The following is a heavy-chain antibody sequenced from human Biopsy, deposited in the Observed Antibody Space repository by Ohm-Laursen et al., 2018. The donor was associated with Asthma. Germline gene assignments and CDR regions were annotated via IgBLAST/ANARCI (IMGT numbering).Heavy chain of an antibody. V-gene: IGHV3-30*03. CDR2: VSSDGHNK. CDR1: GFVFSQCG. CDR3: ARQSGQDYGDSSGFDI. J-gene: IGHJ3*02. Sequence: SLRLSCTASGFVFSQCGMHWVRQGPGRGLEWVALVSSDGHNKYYEDSVKGRFTISRDNSRKRLYLQINRLTVEDSAVYFCARQSGQDYGDSSGFDIWGQGTKVAVSS. D-gene: IGHD3-22*01.